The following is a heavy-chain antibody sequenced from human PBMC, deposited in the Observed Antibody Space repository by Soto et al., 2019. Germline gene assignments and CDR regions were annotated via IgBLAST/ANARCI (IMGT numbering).Heavy chain of an antibody. CDR2: MNPNSGNT. V-gene: IGHV1-8*01. Sequence: QVQLVQSGAEVKKPGASVKVSCKASGYTFTSYDINWVRQATGQGLEWMGWMNPNSGNTGYAQKFQGRVTMTRNTXIGTAYMELSSLRSEDTAVYYCARRGYSSSWYYYYYYGMDVWGQGTTVTVSS. J-gene: IGHJ6*02. CDR1: GYTFTSYD. D-gene: IGHD6-13*01. CDR3: ARRGYSSSWYYYYYYGMDV.